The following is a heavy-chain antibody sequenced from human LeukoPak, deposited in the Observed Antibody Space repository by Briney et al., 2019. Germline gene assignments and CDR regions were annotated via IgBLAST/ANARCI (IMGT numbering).Heavy chain of an antibody. D-gene: IGHD2-15*01. V-gene: IGHV1-69*13. Sequence: SVKVSCKAYGGTFSSYAISWVRQAPGQGLEWMGGIIPIFGTANYAQKFQGRVTITADESTSTAYMELSSLRSEDTAVYYCARTDCSGGSCYFFDPWGQGTLVTVSS. J-gene: IGHJ5*02. CDR2: IIPIFGTA. CDR3: ARTDCSGGSCYFFDP. CDR1: GGTFSSYA.